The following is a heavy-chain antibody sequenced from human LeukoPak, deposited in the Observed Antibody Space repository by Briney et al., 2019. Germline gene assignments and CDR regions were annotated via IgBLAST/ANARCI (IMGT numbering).Heavy chain of an antibody. J-gene: IGHJ4*02. CDR1: GGSISSGSYY. CDR2: IYTSGST. CDR3: ARDFRASAAAGNWPFFDY. Sequence: SQTLSLTCTVSGGSISSGSYYWSWIRRPAGKGLEWIGRIYTSGSTNYNSSLKSRVTISLDPSKNQFSLKLSSGTAADTAVYYCARDFRASAAAGNWPFFDYWGQGTLVTVSS. D-gene: IGHD6-13*01. V-gene: IGHV4-61*02.